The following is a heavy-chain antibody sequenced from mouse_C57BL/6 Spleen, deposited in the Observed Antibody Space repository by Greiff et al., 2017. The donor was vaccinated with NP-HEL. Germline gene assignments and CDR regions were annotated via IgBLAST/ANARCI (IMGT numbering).Heavy chain of an antibody. J-gene: IGHJ3*01. CDR3: ARKDYYGSSYWFAY. V-gene: IGHV1-69*01. CDR2: IDPSDSYT. Sequence: QVQLQQSGAELVMPGASVKLSCKASGYTFTSYWMHWVKQRPGQGLEWIGEIDPSDSYTNYNQKFKGKSTLTVDKSSSTAYMQLSSLTSEDSAVYYCARKDYYGSSYWFAYWGQGTLVTVSA. D-gene: IGHD1-1*01. CDR1: GYTFTSYW.